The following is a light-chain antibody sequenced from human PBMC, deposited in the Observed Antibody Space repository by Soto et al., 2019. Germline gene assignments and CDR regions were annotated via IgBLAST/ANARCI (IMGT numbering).Light chain of an antibody. CDR2: DTT. Sequence: QPVLTQPPSVSGAPGQRVTISCTGGSSNIGAGYDVQWYQQFPGIAPTLLIYDTTTRPSGVPDRFSASKSGISASLAITGLQAEDEADYYCQSYDRSLSGSVFGGGTKVTVL. V-gene: IGLV1-40*01. J-gene: IGLJ3*02. CDR1: SSNIGAGYD. CDR3: QSYDRSLSGSV.